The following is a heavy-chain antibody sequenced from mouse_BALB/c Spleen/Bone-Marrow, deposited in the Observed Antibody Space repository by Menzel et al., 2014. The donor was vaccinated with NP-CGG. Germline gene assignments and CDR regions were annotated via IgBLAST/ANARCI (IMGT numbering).Heavy chain of an antibody. J-gene: IGHJ2*01. V-gene: IGHV5-12-1*01. CDR1: GFAFSSYD. Sequence: DVKLVESGGGLVKPGGSLKLSCAASGFAFSSYDMSWVRQTPEKRLEWVAYISGGGGSTYYPDAVKGRFTISRDNAKNTLYLQMSSLKSEDTAMYYCARHRYYFDYWGQGTTLTVSS. CDR3: ARHRYYFDY. CDR2: ISGGGGST.